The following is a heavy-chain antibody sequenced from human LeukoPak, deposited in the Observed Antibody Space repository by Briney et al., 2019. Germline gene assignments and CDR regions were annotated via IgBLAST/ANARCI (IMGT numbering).Heavy chain of an antibody. V-gene: IGHV3-23*01. CDR1: GFTFRSYG. J-gene: IGHJ4*02. CDR3: AKSFRSTSLDY. Sequence: GGSMRLSCAASGFTFRSYGMTWVRQAPGKGLEWVSAISGSGDSTYYADSVKGRFTISRDNSRNTLYLQMNSLRAGDTAVYYCAKSFRSTSLDYWGQGTLVTVSS. D-gene: IGHD2-2*01. CDR2: ISGSGDST.